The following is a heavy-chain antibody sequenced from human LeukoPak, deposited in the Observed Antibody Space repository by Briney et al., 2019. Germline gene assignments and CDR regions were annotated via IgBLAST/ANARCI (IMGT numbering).Heavy chain of an antibody. CDR1: GGSISSGGYY. CDR3: ARDVHSSSWNEYFQH. D-gene: IGHD6-13*01. CDR2: IYHSGST. J-gene: IGHJ1*01. V-gene: IGHV4-30-2*01. Sequence: SETLSLTCTVSGGSISSGGYYWSWIRQPPGKGLEWIGYIYHSGSTYYNPSLKSRVTISVDRSKNQFSLKLSSVTAADTAVYYCARDVHSSSWNEYFQHWGQGTLVTVSS.